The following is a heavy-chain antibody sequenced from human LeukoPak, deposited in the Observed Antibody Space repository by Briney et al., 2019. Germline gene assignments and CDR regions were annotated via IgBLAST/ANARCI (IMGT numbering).Heavy chain of an antibody. V-gene: IGHV4-4*02. CDR2: IYHSGST. CDR1: GGSISSSNR. D-gene: IGHD3-16*02. Sequence: PSGTLSLTCAVSGGSISSSNRWSWVRQPPGKGLEWIGEIYHSGSTNYNPSLKSRVTISVDKSKNQFSLKLSSVTAADTAVYYCARDNVDDYVWGSYRSPWTKAWYYSMDVWGKGTTVTVSS. J-gene: IGHJ6*03. CDR3: ARDNVDDYVWGSYRSPWTKAWYYSMDV.